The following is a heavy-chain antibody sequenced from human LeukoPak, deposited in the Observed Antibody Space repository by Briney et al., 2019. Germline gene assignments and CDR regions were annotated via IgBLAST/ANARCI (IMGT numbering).Heavy chain of an antibody. J-gene: IGHJ4*02. Sequence: GESLKISCKGSGSCFTNYWIGWVRQMPGKGLEWMGIIYPGDSDSRNSPSFQAQVSISADKSINTAYLQWSSMKASDTAMYYCARLSVIAADGTHYFDYWGQGTLVTVSS. CDR2: IYPGDSDS. V-gene: IGHV5-51*01. D-gene: IGHD6-13*01. CDR1: GSCFTNYW. CDR3: ARLSVIAADGTHYFDY.